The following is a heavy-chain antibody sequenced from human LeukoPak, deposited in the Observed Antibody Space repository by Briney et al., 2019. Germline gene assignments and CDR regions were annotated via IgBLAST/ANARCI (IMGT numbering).Heavy chain of an antibody. Sequence: GGSLRLSCAASGFTFDDYGMSWVRQAPGKGLEWVSYISSGSSYIYYADSVKGRFTISRDNAENSLYLQMNSLRGEDTAVYYCARGGLNYADASDIWGQGTMVTVSS. J-gene: IGHJ3*02. CDR2: ISSGSSYI. D-gene: IGHD4-11*01. V-gene: IGHV3-21*01. CDR1: GFTFDDYG. CDR3: ARGGLNYADASDI.